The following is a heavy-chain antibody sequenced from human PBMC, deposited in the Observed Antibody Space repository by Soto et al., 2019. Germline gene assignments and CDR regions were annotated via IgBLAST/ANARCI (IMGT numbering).Heavy chain of an antibody. CDR2: IHHSGRT. J-gene: IGHJ5*02. CDR3: AREDFHNYGGRARFDL. CDR1: GGSISSGDYY. V-gene: IGHV4-30-4*01. Sequence: PSETLSLTCTVSGGSISSGDYYWSWIRQPPGKGLEWVGSIHHSGRTFYNPSLKSRLTVSVDMSKNHLSLKLTSVTAADTATYFCAREDFHNYGGRARFDLWGQGIMVTVSS. D-gene: IGHD3-16*01.